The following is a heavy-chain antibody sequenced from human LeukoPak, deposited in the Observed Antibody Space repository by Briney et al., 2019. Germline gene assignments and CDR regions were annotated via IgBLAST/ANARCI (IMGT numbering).Heavy chain of an antibody. CDR1: GGSISSGGYY. V-gene: IGHV4-31*03. Sequence: SETLSLTCTVSGGSISSGGYYWSWIRQHPGKGLEWIGYIYYSGSTYYNPSLKSRVTISVDTSKNQFSLKLSSVTAADTAVYYGARGNVEMATNWGQGTLVTVSS. J-gene: IGHJ4*02. CDR3: ARGNVEMATN. D-gene: IGHD5-24*01. CDR2: IYYSGST.